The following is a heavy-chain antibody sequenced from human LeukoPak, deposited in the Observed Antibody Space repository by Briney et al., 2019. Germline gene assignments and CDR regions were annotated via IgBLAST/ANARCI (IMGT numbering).Heavy chain of an antibody. D-gene: IGHD6-13*01. CDR1: GYTFTSYY. J-gene: IGHJ4*02. CDR3: AKEGTTWYSSSWYGAAASFDY. V-gene: IGHV1-46*01. CDR2: INPSGGST. Sequence: GASVKVSCKASGYTFTSYYMHWVRQAPGQGLEWVGIINPSGGSTTYAQKFQGRVTMTRDMSTSTVYMELSSLRSEDTAVYYCAKEGTTWYSSSWYGAAASFDYWGQGTLVTVSS.